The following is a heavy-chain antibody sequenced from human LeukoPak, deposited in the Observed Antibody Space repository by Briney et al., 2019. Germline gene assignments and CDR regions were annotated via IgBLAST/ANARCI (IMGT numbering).Heavy chain of an antibody. CDR2: TYYRSKWYY. J-gene: IGHJ4*02. CDR1: GDSVSSNSAA. Sequence: SQTLSLTCVISGDSVSSNSAAWNWIRQSPSRGLEWLGRTYYRSKWYYHYAVSMKSRITVNPDTSKNQFSLQLNSVTPGDTAVYYCARTRDLGPDYWGQGTLVTVSS. D-gene: IGHD1-26*01. CDR3: ARTRDLGPDY. V-gene: IGHV6-1*01.